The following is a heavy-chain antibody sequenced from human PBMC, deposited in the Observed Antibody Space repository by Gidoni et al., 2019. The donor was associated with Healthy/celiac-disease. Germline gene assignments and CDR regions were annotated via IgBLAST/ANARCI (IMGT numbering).Heavy chain of an antibody. V-gene: IGHV1-69*06. Sequence: QVQLVPSGAEVQKPGSSVKVSCKASGATFSSYALSWVRQAPGKGLEWMGGIIPIFGTANYAQKFQGRVTITADKSTSTAYMDLSSLRSEDTAVYYWAIAGWPWVLMVYSSKTHRDYYGMDVWGQGTTVTVSS. D-gene: IGHD2-8*01. CDR2: IIPIFGTA. J-gene: IGHJ6*02. CDR1: GATFSSYA. CDR3: AIAGWPWVLMVYSSKTHRDYYGMDV.